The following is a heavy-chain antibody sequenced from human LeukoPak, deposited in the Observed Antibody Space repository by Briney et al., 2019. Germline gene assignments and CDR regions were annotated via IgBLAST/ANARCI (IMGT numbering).Heavy chain of an antibody. D-gene: IGHD1-1*01. CDR3: ARARHTYNRNDVHYYYYMDV. CDR2: ISYDGSNK. CDR1: GFTFSSYA. J-gene: IGHJ6*03. V-gene: IGHV3-30*01. Sequence: GRSLRLSCAASGFTFSSYAMHWVRQAPGKGLEWVAVISYDGSNKYYADSVKGRFTISRDNSKNTLYLQMNSLRAEDTAVYYCARARHTYNRNDVHYYYYMDVWGKGTTVTVSS.